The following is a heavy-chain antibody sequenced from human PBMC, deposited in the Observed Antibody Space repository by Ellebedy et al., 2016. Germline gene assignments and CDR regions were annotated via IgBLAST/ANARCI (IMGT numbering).Heavy chain of an antibody. D-gene: IGHD3-10*01. V-gene: IGHV1-2*02. Sequence: ASVKVSXKASGYTFTDYYLHWVRQPPGQGLEWMGWIHPNNGGTHYAQNFQGRVTMTRDTSISTAYMELTRLRSDDTAVYYCARLSCMRDGTACYWGHGTLVTVSS. CDR1: GYTFTDYY. J-gene: IGHJ4*01. CDR3: ARLSCMRDGTACY. CDR2: IHPNNGGT.